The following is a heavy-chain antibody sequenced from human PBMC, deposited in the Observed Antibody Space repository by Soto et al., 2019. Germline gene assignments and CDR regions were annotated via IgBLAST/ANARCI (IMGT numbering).Heavy chain of an antibody. J-gene: IGHJ6*02. CDR1: GYTFTSYY. CDR3: ARDTTMIVVVTTAPYGMGV. D-gene: IGHD3-22*01. CDR2: INPSGGST. V-gene: IGHV1-46*01. Sequence: ASVKVSCKASGYTFTSYYMHWVRQAPGQGLEWMGIINPSGGSTSYAQKFQGRVTMTRDTSTSTVYMELSSLRSEDTAVYYCARDTTMIVVVTTAPYGMGVWGQGTTVTVSS.